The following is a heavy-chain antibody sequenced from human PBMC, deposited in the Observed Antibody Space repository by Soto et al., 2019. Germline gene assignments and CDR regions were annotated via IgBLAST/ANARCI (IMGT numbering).Heavy chain of an antibody. Sequence: QVQLVQSGAEVKKPGSSVKVSCKASGGTFSSYAISWVRQAPGHRLEWMGGIIPISDTTNYAQKFQGRVTITADESTSTAYMELSSLRSEDTAVYYCARSQGSSTSLEIYYYYYYGMDVWGQGTTVTVSS. CDR2: IIPISDTT. CDR3: ARSQGSSTSLEIYYYYYYGMDV. CDR1: GGTFSSYA. D-gene: IGHD2-2*01. J-gene: IGHJ6*02. V-gene: IGHV1-69*01.